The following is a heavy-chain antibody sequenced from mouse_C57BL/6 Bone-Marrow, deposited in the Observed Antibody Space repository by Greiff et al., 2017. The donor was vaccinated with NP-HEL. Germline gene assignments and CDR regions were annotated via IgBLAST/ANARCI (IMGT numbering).Heavy chain of an antibody. Sequence: QVHVKQPGAELVMPGASVKLSCKASGYTFTSYWMHWVKQRPGQGLEWIGEFDPSDSYTNYNQKFKGKSTLTVDKSSSTAYMQLSSLTSEDSAVYYCARRGWLLRGYYAMDYWGQGTSVTVSS. CDR3: ARRGWLLRGYYAMDY. V-gene: IGHV1-69*01. D-gene: IGHD2-3*01. CDR2: FDPSDSYT. CDR1: GYTFTSYW. J-gene: IGHJ4*01.